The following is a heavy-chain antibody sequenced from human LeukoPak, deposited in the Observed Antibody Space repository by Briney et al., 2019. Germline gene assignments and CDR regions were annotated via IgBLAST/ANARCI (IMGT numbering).Heavy chain of an antibody. CDR2: INPNSGGT. Sequence: ASVKVSCKASGYTFTSYYMHWVRQAPGQGLEWMGWINPNSGGTNYAQKFQGRVTMTRDTSISTAYMELSRLRSDDTAVYYCARGRVVVAATPQAFDIWGQGTMVTVSS. CDR3: ARGRVVVAATPQAFDI. J-gene: IGHJ3*02. D-gene: IGHD2-15*01. V-gene: IGHV1-2*02. CDR1: GYTFTSYY.